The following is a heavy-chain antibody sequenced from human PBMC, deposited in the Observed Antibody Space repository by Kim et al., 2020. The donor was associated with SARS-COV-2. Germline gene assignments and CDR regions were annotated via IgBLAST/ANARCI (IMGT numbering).Heavy chain of an antibody. V-gene: IGHV3-15*01. Sequence: GGSLRLSCAVSGFTVGNAWMSWVRQAPGRGLEWVGRIRNKADGGAKEFAAPVKGRFTISRDDSKDTLYLQMNSLNSEDTAIYYCVTYYFDSGRFYRFSGSWGQGTQVPVSS. CDR2: IRNKADGGAK. J-gene: IGHJ5*02. CDR3: VTYYFDSGRFYRFSGS. CDR1: GFTVGNAW. D-gene: IGHD3-22*01.